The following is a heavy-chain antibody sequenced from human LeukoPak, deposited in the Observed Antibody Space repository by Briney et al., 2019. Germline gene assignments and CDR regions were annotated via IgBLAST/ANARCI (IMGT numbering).Heavy chain of an antibody. Sequence: SETLSLTCTVSGGSISSYYWSWIRQSPGKGLECIGYIHYTGSTNYNPSLKSRVTISVETSKNQLSLKLKSVTAADTALYYCASGGIYYGAAFDFWGQGTLVTVSS. J-gene: IGHJ4*02. CDR2: IHYTGST. V-gene: IGHV4-59*01. CDR1: GGSISSYY. D-gene: IGHD1-26*01. CDR3: ASGGIYYGAAFDF.